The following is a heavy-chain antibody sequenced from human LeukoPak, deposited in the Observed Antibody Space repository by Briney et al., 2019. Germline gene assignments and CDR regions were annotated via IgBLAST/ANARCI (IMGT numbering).Heavy chain of an antibody. CDR2: ISYDGSNK. CDR3: PRDCTLVTMVRGVPQYFYYYGMDV. CDR1: GFTFSTYG. V-gene: IGHV3-30*03. J-gene: IGHJ6*02. D-gene: IGHD3-10*01. Sequence: GGSLRLSCAASGFTFSTYGMHWVRQAPGKGLEWVAVISYDGSNKFYSDSVRGRFTISRDNSQNTLYLQMISLRAEDTAVYYCPRDCTLVTMVRGVPQYFYYYGMDVWGRGTTATVSS.